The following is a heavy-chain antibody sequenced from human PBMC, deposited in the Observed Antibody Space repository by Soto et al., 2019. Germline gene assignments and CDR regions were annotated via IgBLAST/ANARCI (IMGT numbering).Heavy chain of an antibody. J-gene: IGHJ6*02. CDR2: INHSGST. Sequence: SETLSLTCAVYGGPFSGYYWSWVRQPPGKGLEWIAEINHSGSTNYNPSLKSRVTISVDTSKNYFSLKLSFVTAADTAVYYCARALPVSRYCISIDCPRSGMDVWGQGTTVTVYS. CDR1: GGPFSGYY. V-gene: IGHV4-34*01. D-gene: IGHD2-2*01. CDR3: ARALPVSRYCISIDCPRSGMDV.